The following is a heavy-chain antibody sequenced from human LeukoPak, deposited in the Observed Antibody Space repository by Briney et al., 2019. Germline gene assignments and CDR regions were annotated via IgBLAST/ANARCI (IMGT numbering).Heavy chain of an antibody. CDR3: ARDDYSTRFDP. V-gene: IGHV4-61*02. Sequence: PSQTLPLTCTVSGGSISSNSYYWSWIRQPAGKGLEWIGRIYTSGNTNYNPSLKSRVTISVDTSKNQFSLKLSSVTAADTAVYYCARDDYSTRFDPWGQGTLVTVSS. CDR2: IYTSGNT. J-gene: IGHJ5*02. D-gene: IGHD4-11*01. CDR1: GGSISSNSYY.